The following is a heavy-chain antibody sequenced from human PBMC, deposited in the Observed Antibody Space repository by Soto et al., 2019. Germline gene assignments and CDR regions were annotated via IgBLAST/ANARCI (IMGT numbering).Heavy chain of an antibody. CDR2: IYWDDDK. CDR3: ARTKYNWNMIYYYYYGMDV. Sequence: SGPTLVNPTQTLTLTCSFSGFSLSTTGVGVGWIRQPPGKALEWLALIYWDDDKRYNPSLNSRLTITKDTSKNQVVLAMTNMDPVDTATYYCARTKYNWNMIYYYYYGMDVWGQGTTVTVSS. V-gene: IGHV2-5*02. D-gene: IGHD1-20*01. CDR1: GFSLSTTGVG. J-gene: IGHJ6*02.